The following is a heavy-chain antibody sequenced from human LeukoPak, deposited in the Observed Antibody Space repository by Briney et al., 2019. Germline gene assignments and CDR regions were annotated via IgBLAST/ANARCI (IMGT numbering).Heavy chain of an antibody. CDR3: ARATAGTGYYIVY. Sequence: SETLSLTCTVSDGSIRSYYWSWIRQPPGKGLEWLGYIHYSGSTNYNPSLKSRVTISVDTSKNQFSLKLSSVTAADTALYYCARATAGTGYYIVYWGQGTLVTVSS. CDR1: DGSIRSYY. V-gene: IGHV4-59*01. J-gene: IGHJ4*02. CDR2: IHYSGST. D-gene: IGHD6-13*01.